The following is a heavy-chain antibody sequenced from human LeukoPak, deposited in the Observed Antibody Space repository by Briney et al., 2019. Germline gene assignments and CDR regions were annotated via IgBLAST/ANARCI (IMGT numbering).Heavy chain of an antibody. Sequence: GGSLRLSCAASGFSFGDHYMDWVRQAPGKGLEWVGRIRKKANSYSTEYAASVKGRFTISRDDSKNSLYLQMNSLKTEDTAVYYCARSDSYAAFDIWGQGTMVTVSS. J-gene: IGHJ3*02. V-gene: IGHV3-72*01. CDR3: ARSDSYAAFDI. D-gene: IGHD3-16*01. CDR1: GFSFGDHY. CDR2: IRKKANSYST.